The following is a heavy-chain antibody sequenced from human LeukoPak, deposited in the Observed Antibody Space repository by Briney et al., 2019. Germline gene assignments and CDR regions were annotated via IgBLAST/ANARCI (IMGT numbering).Heavy chain of an antibody. CDR1: AFTFRTSA. V-gene: IGHV3-23*01. J-gene: IGHJ4*02. Sequence: GGSLRLSCAAAAFTFRTSAMTWVRQAPGKGLEWVSSIDKDIGGTYYADSVKGRFTISRDSSENRLYLQMNLLRAEDTAIYYCAKGGISITGLDSWGQGTLVTVSS. CDR2: IDKDIGGT. CDR3: AKGGISITGLDS. D-gene: IGHD1-20*01.